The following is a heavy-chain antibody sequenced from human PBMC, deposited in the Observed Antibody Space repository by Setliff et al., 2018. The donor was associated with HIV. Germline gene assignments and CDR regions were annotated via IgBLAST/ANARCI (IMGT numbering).Heavy chain of an antibody. J-gene: IGHJ6*02. D-gene: IGHD1-1*01. CDR1: GYSISSVSY. CDR2: IIPSGST. V-gene: IGHV4-38-2*02. CDR3: ARIPQLPDYAMDV. Sequence: PSETLSLTCTVSGYSISSVSYWSWIRQPPGKGLKWIGEIIPSGSTNYNPSLKSRVTISVDRSKNQFSLNVTSVTAADTAVYYCARIPQLPDYAMDVWGQGTTVTVSS.